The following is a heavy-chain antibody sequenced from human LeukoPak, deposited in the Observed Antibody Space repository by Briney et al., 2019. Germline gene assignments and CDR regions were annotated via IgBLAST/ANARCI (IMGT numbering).Heavy chain of an antibody. V-gene: IGHV3-23*01. J-gene: IGHJ4*02. Sequence: GGSLRLSCAASGFNFSTYAMTWVRQAPGKGLEWVSGISGSNGITYYADSVKARFTIPRDNSKNTLYLQMNSLRAEDTALYYCAKGLGSYGWGQGTLVTVSS. CDR2: ISGSNGIT. CDR3: AKGLGSYG. D-gene: IGHD2-8*01. CDR1: GFNFSTYA.